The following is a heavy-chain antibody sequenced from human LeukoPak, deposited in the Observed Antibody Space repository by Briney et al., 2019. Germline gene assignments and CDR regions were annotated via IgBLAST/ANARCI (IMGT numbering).Heavy chain of an antibody. CDR1: GFTFDDYA. V-gene: IGHV3-9*01. CDR3: AKETDAFDI. Sequence: PGRSLILSCAASGFTFDDYAMHWVRQAPGKGLEWVSGISWNSGRIGYADSVKGRFTISRDNAKNSLYLQMNSLRAEDTALYYCAKETDAFDIWGQETIVTVSS. J-gene: IGHJ3*02. CDR2: ISWNSGRI.